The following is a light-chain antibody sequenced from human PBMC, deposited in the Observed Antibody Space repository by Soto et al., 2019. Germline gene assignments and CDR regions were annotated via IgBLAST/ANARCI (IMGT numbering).Light chain of an antibody. CDR2: DAS. CDR1: QSITIW. CDR3: QQFHSFPIT. J-gene: IGKJ5*01. Sequence: DLQMTQSPSTLSASAGDRVTITCRASQSITIWLAWYQQKPGKAPKLLIYDASTLESGVPSRFSGSGSGTEFTLTISSLQPDDFATYYCQQFHSFPITFGQGTRLEIK. V-gene: IGKV1-5*01.